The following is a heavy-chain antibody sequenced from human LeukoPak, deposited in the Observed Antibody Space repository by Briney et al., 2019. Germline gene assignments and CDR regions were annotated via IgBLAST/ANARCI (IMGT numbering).Heavy chain of an antibody. CDR2: INPSGGST. Sequence: ASVKVSCKASGYTFTSYYMHWVRQAPGQGLEWVGIINPSGGSTSYAQRFQGRVTMTRDTSTSTVYMELSRLRSDDTAVYYCARTLYIAAAPGGFDYWGQGTLVAVSS. V-gene: IGHV1-46*01. CDR3: ARTLYIAAAPGGFDY. J-gene: IGHJ4*02. CDR1: GYTFTSYY. D-gene: IGHD6-13*01.